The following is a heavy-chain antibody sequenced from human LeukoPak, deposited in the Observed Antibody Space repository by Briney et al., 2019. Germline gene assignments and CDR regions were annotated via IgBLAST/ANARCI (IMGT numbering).Heavy chain of an antibody. CDR2: INPNSGGT. CDR1: GYTFTGYY. Sequence: ASVKVSCKASGYTFTGYYMHWVRQAPGQGLEWMGWINPNSGGTNYAQKFQGRVTMTRDTSISTAYMELSRLRSDDTAVYYCARIGYSYGYDYFDYWGQGILVTVSS. V-gene: IGHV1-2*02. CDR3: ARIGYSYGYDYFDY. D-gene: IGHD5-18*01. J-gene: IGHJ4*02.